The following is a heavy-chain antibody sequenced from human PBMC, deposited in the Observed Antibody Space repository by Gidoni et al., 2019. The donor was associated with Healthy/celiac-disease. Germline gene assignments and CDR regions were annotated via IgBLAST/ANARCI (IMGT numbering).Heavy chain of an antibody. CDR2: IVVGSGTT. J-gene: IGHJ4*02. CDR3: AADRSGGSYAY. Sequence: GPEVKKPGTSVKVSCKASGFTFTSPAVQWVRQARGQRLEWIGWIVVGSGTTNYAQKFQERVTITRDMSTSTAYMELSSLRSEDTAVYYCAADRSGGSYAYWGQGTLVTVSS. D-gene: IGHD1-26*01. V-gene: IGHV1-58*01. CDR1: GFTFTSPA.